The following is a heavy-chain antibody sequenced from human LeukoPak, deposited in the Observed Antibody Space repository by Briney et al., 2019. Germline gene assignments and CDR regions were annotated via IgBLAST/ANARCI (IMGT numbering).Heavy chain of an antibody. V-gene: IGHV3-7*01. D-gene: IGHD3-22*01. J-gene: IGHJ4*02. Sequence: GGSLRLSCAASGFTFSSYWMSWVRQAPGKGLEWVANIKQDGSEKYYVDSVKGRFTISRDNAKNSLYLQMNSVRAEDTAVYYCARGITMIDTYYYYMDYWGQGALVTVSS. CDR3: ARGITMIDTYYYYMDY. CDR2: IKQDGSEK. CDR1: GFTFSSYW.